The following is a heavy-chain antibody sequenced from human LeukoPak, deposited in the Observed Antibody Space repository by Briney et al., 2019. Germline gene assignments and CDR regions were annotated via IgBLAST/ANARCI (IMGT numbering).Heavy chain of an antibody. D-gene: IGHD6-19*01. CDR2: ISGDGGST. V-gene: IGHV3-43*02. Sequence: PGGSLRLTCAASGFTFDDYAMHWVRQAPGKGLEWVSLISGDGGSTYYADSVKGRFTISRDNSKNSLYLQMNSLRTEDTALYYCAKDIGYSSACNTIDYWGQGPWSPSPQ. CDR1: GFTFDDYA. CDR3: AKDIGYSSACNTIDY. J-gene: IGHJ4*02.